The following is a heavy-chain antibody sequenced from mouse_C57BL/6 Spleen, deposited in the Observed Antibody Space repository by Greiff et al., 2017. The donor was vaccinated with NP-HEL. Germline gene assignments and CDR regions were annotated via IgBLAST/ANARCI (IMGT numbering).Heavy chain of an antibody. D-gene: IGHD2-5*01. CDR1: GFTFSSYA. J-gene: IGHJ4*01. CDR3: ARGDSNYPYYYAMDY. CDR2: ISDGGSYT. Sequence: DVHLVESGGGLVKPGGSLKLSCAASGFTFSSYAMSWVRQTPEKRLEWVATISDGGSYTYYPDNVKGRFTISRDNAKNNLYLQMSHLKSEDTAMYYCARGDSNYPYYYAMDYWGQGTSVTVSS. V-gene: IGHV5-4*01.